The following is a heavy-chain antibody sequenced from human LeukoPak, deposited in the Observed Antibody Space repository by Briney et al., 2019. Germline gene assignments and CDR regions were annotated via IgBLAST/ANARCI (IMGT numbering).Heavy chain of an antibody. V-gene: IGHV1-2*02. Sequence: ASVKVSCKASGYTFTGYYMHWVRQAPGQGLEWMGWINPNSGATNFAQRFRDRVTVTSDTSTVYMDLSRLTSDDTAVYYCARDLRSGGVTYGQDSWGQGTLVTVSS. CDR3: ARDLRSGGVTYGQDS. CDR1: GYTFTGYY. J-gene: IGHJ4*02. CDR2: INPNSGAT. D-gene: IGHD5-18*01.